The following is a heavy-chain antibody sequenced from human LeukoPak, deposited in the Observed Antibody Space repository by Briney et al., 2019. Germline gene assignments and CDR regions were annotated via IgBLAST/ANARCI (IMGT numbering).Heavy chain of an antibody. Sequence: SETLSLTCTVSGGSISSSSYYWGWIRQPPGKWLEWIGTIYYSGSTYYNSPLKSRVTISVYTSKDQFSLKLSSVTAAATAVYYCERVTVDIVVVPAAMGAFDIWGQGTMVSVSS. D-gene: IGHD2-2*03. J-gene: IGHJ3*02. CDR3: ERVTVDIVVVPAAMGAFDI. CDR1: GGSISSSSYY. V-gene: IGHV4-39*07. CDR2: IYYSGST.